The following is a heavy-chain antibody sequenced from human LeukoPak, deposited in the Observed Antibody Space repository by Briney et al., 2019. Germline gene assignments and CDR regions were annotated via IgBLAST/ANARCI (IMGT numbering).Heavy chain of an antibody. V-gene: IGHV3-15*01. J-gene: IGHJ4*02. CDR2: IKSKTDGGTT. CDR1: GFTFGDYA. Sequence: PGRSLRLSWTASGFTFGDYAMSWVRQAPGKGLEWVGRIKSKTDGGTTDYAAPVKGRFTISRDDSKNTLYLQMNSLKTEDTAVYYCTTRGGSFSIFDYWGQGTLVTVSS. CDR3: TTRGGSFSIFDY. D-gene: IGHD1-26*01.